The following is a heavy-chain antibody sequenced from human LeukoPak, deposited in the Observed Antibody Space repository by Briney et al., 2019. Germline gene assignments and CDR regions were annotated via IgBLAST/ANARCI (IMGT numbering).Heavy chain of an antibody. V-gene: IGHV7-4-1*02. CDR3: ARELLSPLNYYDSSGYYPRWFDP. Sequence: ASVKVTCQASGYTFTSYAMNWVRQAPGQGLEWMGCINTNTGNPTYAQGFTGRFVFSLDTSVSTAYLQISSLKAEDTAVYYCARELLSPLNYYDSSGYYPRWFDPWGQGTLVTVSS. J-gene: IGHJ5*02. CDR2: INTNTGNP. CDR1: GYTFTSYA. D-gene: IGHD3-22*01.